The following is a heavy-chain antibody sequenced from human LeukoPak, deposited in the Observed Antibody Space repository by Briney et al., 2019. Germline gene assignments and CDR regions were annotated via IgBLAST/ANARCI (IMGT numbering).Heavy chain of an antibody. CDR1: GASISSSSYY. CDR3: ARHLRLDP. J-gene: IGHJ5*02. Sequence: SETLSLTCTVSGASISSSSYYWGWIRQPPWKGLEWIGSFYYTGSTYYNPSLKSRVTIPVDTSKNQFSLKLSSVNAADTAVYYCARHLRLDPWGQGTLVTVSS. V-gene: IGHV4-39*01. CDR2: FYYTGST.